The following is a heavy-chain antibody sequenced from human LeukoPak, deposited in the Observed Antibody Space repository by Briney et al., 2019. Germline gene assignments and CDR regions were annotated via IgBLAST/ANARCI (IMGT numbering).Heavy chain of an antibody. J-gene: IGHJ5*02. CDR3: ARDFDVNDYGDHNWFDP. CDR1: GFTFSDYY. CDR2: ISSSGSTI. Sequence: GGSLRLSCAASGFTFSDYYMSWIRQAPGKGLEWVSYISSSGSTIYYADSVKGRFTISRDNAKNSLYLQMNSLRAEDTAVYYCARDFDVNDYGDHNWFDPWGQGTLVTVSS. D-gene: IGHD4-17*01. V-gene: IGHV3-11*01.